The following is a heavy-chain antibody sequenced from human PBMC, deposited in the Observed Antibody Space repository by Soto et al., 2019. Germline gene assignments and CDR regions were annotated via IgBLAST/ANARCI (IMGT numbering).Heavy chain of an antibody. CDR2: CIPVYRTL. D-gene: IGHD3-3*01. CDR3: ATGVIWIGYFTVDS. Sequence: QVLLVQSGAEVKKPGSSVKISCKASGGSFGNSAINWVRQTPGQGLEWLGGCIPVYRTLNYAQKFQGSVTITADESTGTAYMTLSSLASNDTAVYYCATGVIWIGYFTVDSFGQGTRVTVAS. CDR1: GGSFGNSA. V-gene: IGHV1-69*01. J-gene: IGHJ4*02.